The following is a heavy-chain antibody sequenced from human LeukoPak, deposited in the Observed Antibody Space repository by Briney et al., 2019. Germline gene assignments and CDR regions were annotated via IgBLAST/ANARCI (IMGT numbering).Heavy chain of an antibody. Sequence: GGSLRLSCAASGFTFSSYGMHWVRQAPGKGLEWVAVIWYDGSNKYYADSVKGRFTISRDNSKNTLYLQMNSLRAEDTAVYYCARVYSSSWPLFDYWGQGTLVTVSS. J-gene: IGHJ4*02. CDR3: ARVYSSSWPLFDY. V-gene: IGHV3-33*01. CDR2: IWYDGSNK. D-gene: IGHD6-13*01. CDR1: GFTFSSYG.